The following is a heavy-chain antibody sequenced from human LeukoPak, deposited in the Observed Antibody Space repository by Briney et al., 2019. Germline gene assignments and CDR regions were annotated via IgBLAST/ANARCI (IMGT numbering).Heavy chain of an antibody. V-gene: IGHV3-9*01. J-gene: IGHJ4*02. D-gene: IGHD2-8*01. CDR1: GFTFDDYA. Sequence: AGRSLRLSCAASGFTFDDYAMHWVRQAPGKCLEWVSGISWNSGSIGYADSVKGRFTISRDNAKNSLYLQMNSLRAEDTALYYCAKSNPDPPLPGYCTNGVCHYYFDYWGQGTLVTVSS. CDR3: AKSNPDPPLPGYCTNGVCHYYFDY. CDR2: ISWNSGSI.